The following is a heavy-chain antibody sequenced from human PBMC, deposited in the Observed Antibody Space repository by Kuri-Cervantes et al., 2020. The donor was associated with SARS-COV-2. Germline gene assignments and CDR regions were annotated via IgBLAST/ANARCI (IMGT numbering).Heavy chain of an antibody. J-gene: IGHJ5*02. CDR1: GYSFTSYW. CDR3: ARLVDIVVVPAAQRGWFDP. D-gene: IGHD2-2*01. Sequence: KVSCKGSGYSFTSYWICWVRQMPGKGLEWMGIIYPGDSDTRYSPSFQGQVTISADKSISTAYLQWSSLKASDTAMYYCARLVDIVVVPAAQRGWFDPRGQGTMVTVSS. V-gene: IGHV5-51*01. CDR2: IYPGDSDT.